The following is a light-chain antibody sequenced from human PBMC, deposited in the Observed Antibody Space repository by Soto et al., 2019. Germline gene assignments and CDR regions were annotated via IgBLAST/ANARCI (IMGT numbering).Light chain of an antibody. CDR1: SSDVGGYNC. Sequence: QSVLTQPASVSGSPGQSITISCTGTSSDVGGYNCVSWYQQHPGKAPKVMIYNVSNRPSEISNRFSGSKSGNTASLTISGLQAEDEADYYCNSYTSSFTYVFGTGTKLTVL. V-gene: IGLV2-14*01. CDR2: NVS. J-gene: IGLJ1*01. CDR3: NSYTSSFTYV.